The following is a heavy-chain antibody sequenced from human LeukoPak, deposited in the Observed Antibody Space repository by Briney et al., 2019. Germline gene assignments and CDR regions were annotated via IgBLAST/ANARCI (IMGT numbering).Heavy chain of an antibody. J-gene: IGHJ4*02. CDR1: GGTFSSYA. Sequence: ASVKVSCKASGGTFSSYAISWVRQAPGQGLEWMGGIIPIFGTANYAQKFQGRVTITADKSTSTAYMELSSLRSEDTAVYYCARAREYYYDSSGYVSGPLDYWGQGTLVTVSS. D-gene: IGHD3-22*01. CDR3: ARAREYYYDSSGYVSGPLDY. V-gene: IGHV1-69*06. CDR2: IIPIFGTA.